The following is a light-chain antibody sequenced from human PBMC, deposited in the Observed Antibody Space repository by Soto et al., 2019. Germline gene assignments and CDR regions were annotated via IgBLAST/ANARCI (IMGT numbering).Light chain of an antibody. CDR3: QHYNSYSEA. V-gene: IGKV1-5*03. Sequence: DIQMTQSPSTLSASVGERITITCRASQSISSWLAWYQKKPGKATKLMIYKASSLESGVPSRVSGSGAGTEVTLTISSLQPDEWATYECQHYNSYSEAFGQGTKVDIK. J-gene: IGKJ1*01. CDR2: KAS. CDR1: QSISSW.